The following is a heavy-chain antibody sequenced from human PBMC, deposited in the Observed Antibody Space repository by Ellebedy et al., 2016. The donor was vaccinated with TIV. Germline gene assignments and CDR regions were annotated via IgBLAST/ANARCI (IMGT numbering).Heavy chain of an antibody. CDR3: AKESGSGSHYFWGGAFDY. J-gene: IGHJ4*02. D-gene: IGHD3-10*01. V-gene: IGHV3-23*01. Sequence: GGSLRLXCAASGFTFSSYAMSWVRQAPGKGLEWVSAISGSGGSTYYADSVKGRFTISRDNSKNTLYLQMNSLRAEDTAVYYCAKESGSGSHYFWGGAFDYWGQGTLVTVSS. CDR2: ISGSGGST. CDR1: GFTFSSYA.